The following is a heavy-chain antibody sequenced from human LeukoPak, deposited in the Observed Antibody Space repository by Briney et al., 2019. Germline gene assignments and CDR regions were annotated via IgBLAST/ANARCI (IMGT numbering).Heavy chain of an antibody. V-gene: IGHV4-59*01. D-gene: IGHD3-10*01. CDR1: GGSISSYY. Sequence: SETLSLTCTVSGGSISSYYGSWIRQPPGKGLEWIGYIYYSGSTNYNPSLKSRVTISVDTSKNQFSLKLSSVTAADTAVYYCARGWFGEFDYWGQGTLVTVSS. J-gene: IGHJ4*02. CDR2: IYYSGST. CDR3: ARGWFGEFDY.